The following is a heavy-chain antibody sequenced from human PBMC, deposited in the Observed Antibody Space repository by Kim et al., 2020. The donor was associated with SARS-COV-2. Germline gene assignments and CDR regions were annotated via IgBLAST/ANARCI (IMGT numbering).Heavy chain of an antibody. J-gene: IGHJ4*03. CDR1: GGSVSSGSYY. D-gene: IGHD2-15*01. V-gene: IGHV4-61*01. Sequence: SETLSLTCTVSGGSVSSGSYYWSWIRQPPGKGLEWIGYIYYSGSTNYNPSLKSRVTISVDTSKNQFSLKLSSVTAADTAVYYCARAPIYCSGGSCYF. CDR2: IYYSGST. CDR3: ARAPIYCSGGSCYF.